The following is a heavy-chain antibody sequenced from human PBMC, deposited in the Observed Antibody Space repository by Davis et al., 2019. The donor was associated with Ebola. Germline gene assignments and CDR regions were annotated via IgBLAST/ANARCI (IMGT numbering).Heavy chain of an antibody. D-gene: IGHD2-2*02. J-gene: IGHJ6*02. Sequence: PGGSLRLSCAASGFTFSSYSMNWVRQAPGKGLEWVSYISSSSSTIYYADSVKGRFTISRDNAKNSLYLQMNSLRAEDTAVYYCARAEVVVVPAAILGRNYYYGMDVWGQGTTVTVSS. CDR3: ARAEVVVVPAAILGRNYYYGMDV. V-gene: IGHV3-48*01. CDR1: GFTFSSYS. CDR2: ISSSSSTI.